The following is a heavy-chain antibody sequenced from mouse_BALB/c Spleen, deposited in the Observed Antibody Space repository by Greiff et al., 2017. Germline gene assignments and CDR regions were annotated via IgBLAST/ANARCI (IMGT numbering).Heavy chain of an antibody. V-gene: IGHV5-6-5*01. Sequence: DVMLVESGGGLVKPGGSLKLSCAASGFTFSSYAMSWVRQTPEKRLEWVASISSGGSTYYPDSVKGRFTISRDNARNILYLQMSSLRSEDTAMYYCARDRRYDTDDVFAYWGQGTLVTVSA. CDR3: ARDRRYDTDDVFAY. CDR1: GFTFSSYA. J-gene: IGHJ3*01. D-gene: IGHD2-14*01. CDR2: ISSGGST.